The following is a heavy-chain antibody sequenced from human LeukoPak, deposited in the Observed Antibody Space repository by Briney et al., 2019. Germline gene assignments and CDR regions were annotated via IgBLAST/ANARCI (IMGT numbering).Heavy chain of an antibody. V-gene: IGHV1-18*01. J-gene: IGHJ4*02. Sequence: VASVKVSCKASGYTFTSYGISWVRQAPGQGLEWMGWISAYNGNTNYAQKLQGRVTMTTDTSTSTAYMELRSLRSDDTAVYYCARSPVWWELPTALDYWGQGTLVTVS. CDR2: ISAYNGNT. CDR1: GYTFTSYG. CDR3: ARSPVWWELPTALDY. D-gene: IGHD1-26*01.